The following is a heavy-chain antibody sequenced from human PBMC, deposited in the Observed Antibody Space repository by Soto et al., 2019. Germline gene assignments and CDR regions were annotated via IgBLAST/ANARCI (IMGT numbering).Heavy chain of an antibody. V-gene: IGHV3-23*01. CDR3: AKRPFEIPLGLAAAGTSSYYYMDV. CDR2: ISGSGGST. J-gene: IGHJ6*03. D-gene: IGHD6-13*01. CDR1: GFTFSSYA. Sequence: EVQLLESGGGLVQPGGSLRLSCAASGFTFSSYAMSWVRQAPGKGLEWVSAISGSGGSTYYADSVKGRFTISRDNSKNTLYLQMNSLRAEDTAVYYCAKRPFEIPLGLAAAGTSSYYYMDVWGKGTTVTVSS.